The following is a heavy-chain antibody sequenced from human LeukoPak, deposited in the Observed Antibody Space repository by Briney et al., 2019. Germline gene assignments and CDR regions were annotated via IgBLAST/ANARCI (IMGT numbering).Heavy chain of an antibody. CDR1: GFTFSNYR. D-gene: IGHD6-6*01. V-gene: IGHV3-74*01. Sequence: GGSLRLSCAASGFTFSNYRMHWVRQAPGKGLVWVSCINNDDTKVYADSVMGRFTISRDNAKNTLFLQMNGLRAEDTAVYYCARDTDGLGYWGQGTLVTVSS. J-gene: IGHJ4*02. CDR3: ARDTDGLGY. CDR2: INNDDTK.